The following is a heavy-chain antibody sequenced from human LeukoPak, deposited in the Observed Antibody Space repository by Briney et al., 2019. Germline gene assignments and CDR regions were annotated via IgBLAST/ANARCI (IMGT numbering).Heavy chain of an antibody. J-gene: IGHJ6*02. CDR2: ISGSGGST. Sequence: GGSLRLSCAASGFTFSDYYMTWIRQAPGKGLEWVSAISGSGGSTYYADSVKGRFTISRDNSKNTLYLQMNSLRAEDTAVYYCAKGNDPNYYYYGMDVWGQGTTVTVSS. CDR3: AKGNDPNYYYYGMDV. V-gene: IGHV3-23*01. CDR1: GFTFSDYY. D-gene: IGHD1-1*01.